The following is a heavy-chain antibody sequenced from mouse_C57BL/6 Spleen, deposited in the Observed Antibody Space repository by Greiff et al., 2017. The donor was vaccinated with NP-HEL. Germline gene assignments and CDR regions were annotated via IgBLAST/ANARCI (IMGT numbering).Heavy chain of an antibody. CDR1: GYTFTDYN. V-gene: IGHV1-18*01. D-gene: IGHD1-1*01. CDR3: ARHYGSRYWYFDV. CDR2: INPNNGGT. Sequence: EVKLQQSGPELVKPGASVKIPCKASGYTFTDYNMDWVKQSHGKSLEWIGDINPNNGGTTYNQKFKGKATLTVDKSSSTAYMERRSLTSEDTAVYYCARHYGSRYWYFDVWGTGTTVTVSS. J-gene: IGHJ1*03.